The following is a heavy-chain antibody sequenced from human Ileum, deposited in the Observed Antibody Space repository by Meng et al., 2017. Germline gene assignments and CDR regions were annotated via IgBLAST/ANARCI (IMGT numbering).Heavy chain of an antibody. J-gene: IGHJ4*02. Sequence: QVQLQEAGPGLGKPSQTLSRNCTVSGGSISSGDYYWSWIRQPPGKGLEWIGYIYYSGSTYYNPSLKSRLTISVDTSKNQFSLKLSSVTAADTAVYYCARDRDSSGYYPYWGQGTLVTVSS. V-gene: IGHV4-30-4*01. CDR2: IYYSGST. CDR3: ARDRDSSGYYPY. CDR1: GGSISSGDYY. D-gene: IGHD3-22*01.